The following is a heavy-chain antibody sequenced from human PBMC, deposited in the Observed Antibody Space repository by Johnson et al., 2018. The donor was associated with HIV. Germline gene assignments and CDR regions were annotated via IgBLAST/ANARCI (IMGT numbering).Heavy chain of an antibody. Sequence: VQLVESGGGLVQPGGSLRLSCVEYGFTVSSSSMSWVRQAPGKGLEWVSVSYSRGGSYYVDSVKGRFTISRDHAKNTVHLQMNSLRAEDTAVYYCARECQYHYDSSGCTYDAFDIWGQGTMVTVSS. CDR3: ARECQYHYDSSGCTYDAFDI. J-gene: IGHJ3*02. V-gene: IGHV3-66*01. CDR1: GFTVSSSS. CDR2: SYSRGGS. D-gene: IGHD3-22*01.